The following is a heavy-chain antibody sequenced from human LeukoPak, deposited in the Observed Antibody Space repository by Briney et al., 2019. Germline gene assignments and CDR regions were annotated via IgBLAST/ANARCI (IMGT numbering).Heavy chain of an antibody. CDR3: ARGRGYYFDY. CDR2: IYTTGST. D-gene: IGHD3-10*01. Sequence: QTSETLSLTCTVSGGSISSYYWSWIRQPAGKGLEWIGRIYTTGSTSYNPSLKSRVTMSVDTSKNQFSLKLSSVTAADTAVYYCARGRGYYFDYWGQGTLVTVSS. V-gene: IGHV4-4*07. J-gene: IGHJ4*02. CDR1: GGSISSYY.